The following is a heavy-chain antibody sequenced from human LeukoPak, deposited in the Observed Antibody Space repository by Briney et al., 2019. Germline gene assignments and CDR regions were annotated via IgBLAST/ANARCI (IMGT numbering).Heavy chain of an antibody. CDR1: GYTFTGYY. J-gene: IGHJ4*02. Sequence: GASVKVSCKASGYTFTGYYMHWVRQAPGEGLEWMGWINPNSGGTKYAQKFQGRVTMTRDTSISTAYMELSSLTSDDTAVYYCARGQYRYAVDYWGQGTLVTVSS. CDR2: INPNSGGT. CDR3: ARGQYRYAVDY. D-gene: IGHD5-18*01. V-gene: IGHV1-2*02.